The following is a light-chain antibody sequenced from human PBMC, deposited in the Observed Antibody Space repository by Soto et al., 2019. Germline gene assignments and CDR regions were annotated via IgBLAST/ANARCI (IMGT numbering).Light chain of an antibody. Sequence: EIVLTQSPGTLSLSPAERATISCRASQSVSSSSITWYQQKPGQAPRLLIYGASTRATGIPDRFSGSGSGTDFSLTISRLEPEDFAVYYCLQFDNSPLYTFGQGPRWIS. CDR1: QSVSSSS. J-gene: IGKJ2*01. CDR3: LQFDNSPLYT. CDR2: GAS. V-gene: IGKV3-20*01.